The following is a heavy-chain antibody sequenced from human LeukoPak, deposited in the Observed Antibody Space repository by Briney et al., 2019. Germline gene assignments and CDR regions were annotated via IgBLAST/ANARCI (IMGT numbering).Heavy chain of an antibody. V-gene: IGHV3-23*01. CDR3: AKVSVVAGRNALDI. Sequence: PGGSLRLSCAASGFIFSSYATSWVRQAPGKGLEWVSVIGGSGTSTYYADSVKGRFTISRDNSKNMLYLQMNSLRVEDTAIYYCAKVSVVAGRNALDIWGQGTMVTVSS. CDR1: GFIFSSYA. D-gene: IGHD3-22*01. J-gene: IGHJ3*02. CDR2: IGGSGTST.